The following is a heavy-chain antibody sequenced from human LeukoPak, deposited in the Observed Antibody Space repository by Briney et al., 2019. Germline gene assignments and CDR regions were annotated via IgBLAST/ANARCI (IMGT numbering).Heavy chain of an antibody. D-gene: IGHD4-23*01. CDR1: GYTFTANY. CDR3: ARAEGVVRPRYMDV. J-gene: IGHJ6*04. Sequence: ASVKVSCKASGYTFTANYMHWVRQAPGQGLEWMGWISPKSGGTNYAQKFQGRATMTRDTSISTAYMELTGLKSDDTAVYYCARAEGVVRPRYMDVWGKGTTVTVSS. CDR2: ISPKSGGT. V-gene: IGHV1-2*02.